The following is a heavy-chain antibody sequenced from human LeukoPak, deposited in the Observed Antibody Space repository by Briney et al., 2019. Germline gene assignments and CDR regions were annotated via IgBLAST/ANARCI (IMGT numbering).Heavy chain of an antibody. CDR1: GGSTATNAYL. J-gene: IGHJ4*02. CDR3: ATDTGYSGGEFFEY. V-gene: IGHV4-39*07. D-gene: IGHD3-16*01. Sequence: SETLSLTCTVSGGSTATNAYLWAWIRQPPGRGLEWIASIFYSGSTYYHPSLKSRVTISRDTSKNQFSLNLNSVTAADTAVYYCATDTGYSGGEFFEYWGQGSLVTVSS. CDR2: IFYSGST.